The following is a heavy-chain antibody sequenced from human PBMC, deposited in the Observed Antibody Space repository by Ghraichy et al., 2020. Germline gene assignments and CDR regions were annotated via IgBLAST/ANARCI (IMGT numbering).Heavy chain of an antibody. V-gene: IGHV3-64D*08. CDR2: ISTDGGTT. CDR3: VKDRRLPGDYFDL. CDR1: GFTFSYFS. D-gene: IGHD3-10*01. Sequence: GGSLRLSCSASGFTFSYFSMHWVRQAPGKGLEFVSHISTDGGTTYYADSMKGRFTISRDNSKNTLYLQMSSLRADDTAVYFCVKDRRLPGDYFDLWGRGALVTVSS. J-gene: IGHJ2*01.